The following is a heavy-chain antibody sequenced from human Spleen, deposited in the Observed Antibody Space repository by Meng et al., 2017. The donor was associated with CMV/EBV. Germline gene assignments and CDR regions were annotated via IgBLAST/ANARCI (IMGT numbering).Heavy chain of an antibody. Sequence: SVKVSCKASGGSISTYAISWVRQAPGQGLEWMGGSIPILNTANYAQKFQGRVTITTDESTRIAYMELRSLRSEDTAVYYCAKEKRWDYASWSGPHSSWLDSWGQGTLVTVSS. D-gene: IGHD3-3*01. CDR2: SIPILNTA. CDR1: GGSISTYA. J-gene: IGHJ5*01. V-gene: IGHV1-69*05. CDR3: AKEKRWDYASWSGPHSSWLDS.